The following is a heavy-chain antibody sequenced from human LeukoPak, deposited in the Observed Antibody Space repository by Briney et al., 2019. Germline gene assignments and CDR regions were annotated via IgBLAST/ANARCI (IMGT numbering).Heavy chain of an antibody. Sequence: GGSLRLSCAASGFTFSSYAMSWVRQAPGKGLEWVSGISGSGGRTYYADSVKGRFTISRDNAKNSLYLQMNSLRAEDTAMYYCARGYSGFDSWGQGTLVTVSS. D-gene: IGHD5-12*01. J-gene: IGHJ5*01. CDR3: ARGYSGFDS. CDR1: GFTFSSYA. V-gene: IGHV3-23*01. CDR2: ISGSGGRT.